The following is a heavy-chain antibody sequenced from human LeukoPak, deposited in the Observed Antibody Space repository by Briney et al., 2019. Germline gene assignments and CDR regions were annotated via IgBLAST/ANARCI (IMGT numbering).Heavy chain of an antibody. V-gene: IGHV7-4-1*02. CDR3: AREGPYYDFWSGHPPYYFDY. D-gene: IGHD3-3*01. CDR2: INTNTGNP. Sequence: ASVKVPCKASGYTFTSYAMNWVRQAPGQGLEWMGWINTNTGNPTYAQGFTGRFVFSLDTSVSTAYLQISSLKAEDTAVYYCAREGPYYDFWSGHPPYYFDYWGQGTLVTVSS. CDR1: GYTFTSYA. J-gene: IGHJ4*02.